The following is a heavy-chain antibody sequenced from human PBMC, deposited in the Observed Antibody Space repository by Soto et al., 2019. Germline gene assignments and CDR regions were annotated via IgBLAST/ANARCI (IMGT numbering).Heavy chain of an antibody. Sequence: QVQLQESGPGLVKPSQNLSLTCTVSGGSISSGRYYWSWIRQHPGKGLEWIGYIYYSGSTYYNPSLKSRVTISKDTSKNQFSLRLSSVTAADTAVYYCARERNDFSSVAGWFDPWGQGILVTVSS. CDR3: ARERNDFSSVAGWFDP. V-gene: IGHV4-31*03. CDR2: IYYSGST. D-gene: IGHD3-3*01. J-gene: IGHJ5*02. CDR1: GGSISSGRYY.